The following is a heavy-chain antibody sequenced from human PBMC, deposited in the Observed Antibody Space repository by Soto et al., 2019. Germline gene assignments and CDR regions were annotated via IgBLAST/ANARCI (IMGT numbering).Heavy chain of an antibody. D-gene: IGHD6-13*01. Sequence: PGESLKISCKGSGYSFTSYWIGWVRQMPGKGLEWMGIIYPGDSDTRYSPSFQGQVTISADKSISTAYLQWSSLKASDTAMYYCARRPFIAAAGTDYYYYGMDVWGQGTTVTVSS. CDR2: IYPGDSDT. CDR3: ARRPFIAAAGTDYYYYGMDV. CDR1: GYSFTSYW. V-gene: IGHV5-51*01. J-gene: IGHJ6*02.